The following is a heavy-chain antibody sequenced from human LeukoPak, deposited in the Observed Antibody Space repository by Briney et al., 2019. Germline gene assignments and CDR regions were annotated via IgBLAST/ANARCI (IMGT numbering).Heavy chain of an antibody. V-gene: IGHV4-38-2*02. Sequence: PSETLSLTCTVSGYSISNNYYWGWIRQPPGEGLEWIGSMHHSGSTFISPSLNSRVTISMQTSKNQFSLKLGSVTAADTAVYYCTRSTHSIRAAGGFDYWGQGTLVTVSS. D-gene: IGHD6-13*01. CDR1: GYSISNNYY. CDR2: MHHSGST. J-gene: IGHJ4*02. CDR3: TRSTHSIRAAGGFDY.